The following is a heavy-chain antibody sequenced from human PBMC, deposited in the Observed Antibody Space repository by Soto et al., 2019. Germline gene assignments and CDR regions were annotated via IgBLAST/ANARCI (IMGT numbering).Heavy chain of an antibody. CDR1: GFTFSSYA. CDR2: ISHDGNNK. D-gene: IGHD3-3*01. J-gene: IGHJ6*04. V-gene: IGHV3-30-3*01. Sequence: GGSLRLSCAASGFTFSSYAMYWVRQAPGKGLEWMAFISHDGNNKYYADSVKGRFPISRDNSKNTLYLQMNSLSADDTAAYYCERDHTGIFRVAIIPDEYYYYGMDVWGTGTPPTVSS. CDR3: ERDHTGIFRVAIIPDEYYYYGMDV.